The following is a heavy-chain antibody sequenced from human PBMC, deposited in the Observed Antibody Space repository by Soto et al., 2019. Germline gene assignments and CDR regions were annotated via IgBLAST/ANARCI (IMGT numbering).Heavy chain of an antibody. Sequence: VQLLESGGDLIQPGGSLRLSCAASGFTFNIYAMTWVRQAPGKGLEGVAAISRYGDITYYADSVEGRFSTSRDNSKNTLYLQMNSLRAEDTAVYYCAKDRYLDHDSRGYLFDNWGQGTLVTVSS. CDR2: ISRYGDIT. D-gene: IGHD3-22*01. V-gene: IGHV3-23*01. CDR3: AKDRYLDHDSRGYLFDN. J-gene: IGHJ4*02. CDR1: GFTFNIYA.